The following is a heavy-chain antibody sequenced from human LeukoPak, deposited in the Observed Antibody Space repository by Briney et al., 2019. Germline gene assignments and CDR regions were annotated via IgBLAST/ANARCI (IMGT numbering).Heavy chain of an antibody. CDR1: GGSISSYD. J-gene: IGHJ3*02. CDR3: VRVGGSPLGALDI. V-gene: IGHV4-59*01. CDR2: ISYTGST. Sequence: SETLSLTCIVSGGSISSYDWSWIRQPPGKGLEWIGYISYTGSTNYNPSLKSRVTMSGDTPKNQFSLKLSSVTAADTAVYYCVRVGGSPLGALDIWGHGTMVTVSS.